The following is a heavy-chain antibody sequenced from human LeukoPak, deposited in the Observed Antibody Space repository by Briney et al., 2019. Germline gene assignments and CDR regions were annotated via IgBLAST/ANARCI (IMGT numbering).Heavy chain of an antibody. V-gene: IGHV4-39*06. CDR1: NGSISSNSYY. CDR2: IYYSGST. Sequence: SETLSLTCTVSNGSISSNSYYWGWIRQPPGKGLEWIGSIYYSGSTYYNPSLKSRVTISLHTSKNQFTLKLSSVTAADTAVYYCARTAEDCSSTSCYQYWFDPWGQGTLVTVSS. CDR3: ARTAEDCSSTSCYQYWFDP. J-gene: IGHJ5*02. D-gene: IGHD2-2*01.